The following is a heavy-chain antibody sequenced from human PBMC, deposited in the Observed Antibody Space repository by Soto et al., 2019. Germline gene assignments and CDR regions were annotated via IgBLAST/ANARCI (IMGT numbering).Heavy chain of an antibody. J-gene: IGHJ4*02. Sequence: ASVKVSCKXSGYTFTGYYIHWVRQAPGQGLEWMGWINLDSGGATYEQKFQGRVTMTRDTSIRTAKMELNRLRSDDTATYYCARDVGGSSSYLGYWGQGTLVTVSS. CDR2: INLDSGGA. CDR3: ARDVGGSSSYLGY. V-gene: IGHV1-2*02. CDR1: GYTFTGYY. D-gene: IGHD6-6*01.